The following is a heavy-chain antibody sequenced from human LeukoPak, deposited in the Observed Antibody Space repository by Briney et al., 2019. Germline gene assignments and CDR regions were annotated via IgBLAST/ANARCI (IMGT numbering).Heavy chain of an antibody. CDR3: AKLGKTEDHYGSGRFSYYYYMDV. V-gene: IGHV3-48*03. Sequence: GGSLRLSCAASGFTFSSYEMNWVRQAPGKGLEWVSYISSSGSTIYYADSVKGRFTISRDNAKNSLYLQMNSLRAEDTAVYYCAKLGKTEDHYGSGRFSYYYYMDVWGKGTTVTISS. CDR2: ISSSGSTI. CDR1: GFTFSSYE. D-gene: IGHD3-10*01. J-gene: IGHJ6*03.